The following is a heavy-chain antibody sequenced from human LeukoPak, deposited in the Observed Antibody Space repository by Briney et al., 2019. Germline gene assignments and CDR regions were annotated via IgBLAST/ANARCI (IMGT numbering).Heavy chain of an antibody. CDR3: ARACDGGGGGCGDYYMDV. CDR2: MNPNSGNT. D-gene: IGHD2-15*01. J-gene: IGHJ6*03. Sequence: APVKVSCKASGYTFTSYDINWVRQATGQGLEWMGWMNPNSGNTGYAQKIQGRVTMTRNTSISTAYMELSSLRSEDTAVYYCARACDGGGGGCGDYYMDVWGKGTTVTVSS. V-gene: IGHV1-8*01. CDR1: GYTFTSYD.